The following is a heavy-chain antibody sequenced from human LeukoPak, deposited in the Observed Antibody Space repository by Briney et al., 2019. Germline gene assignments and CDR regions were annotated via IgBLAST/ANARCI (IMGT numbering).Heavy chain of an antibody. D-gene: IGHD5-18*01. CDR3: AGGGYSYGNYYYMDV. CDR1: GFTFSSYA. J-gene: IGHJ6*03. V-gene: IGHV3-23*01. CDR2: ISGSGGST. Sequence: GGSLRLSCAASGFTFSSYAMSWVRQAPGKGLEWVSAISGSGGSTYYADSVKGRFTISRDNSKNTLYLQTNSLRAGDTAVYYCAGGGYSYGNYYYMDVWGKGTTVTVSS.